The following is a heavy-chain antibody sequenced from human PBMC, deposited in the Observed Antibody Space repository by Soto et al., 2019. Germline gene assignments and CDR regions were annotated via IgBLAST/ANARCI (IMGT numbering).Heavy chain of an antibody. D-gene: IGHD6-19*01. J-gene: IGHJ4*02. Sequence: QVQLQESGPGLVKSSGTLSLTCAVSGASITSSNWWSWVRQPPGKGLEWIGEMYASGSTNYNPSLKSRVTISVDKSKNQLSLNLASVTAADTALYYCAIETVAGRDYWGQGTLVTVSS. CDR2: MYASGST. CDR1: GASITSSNW. CDR3: AIETVAGRDY. V-gene: IGHV4-4*02.